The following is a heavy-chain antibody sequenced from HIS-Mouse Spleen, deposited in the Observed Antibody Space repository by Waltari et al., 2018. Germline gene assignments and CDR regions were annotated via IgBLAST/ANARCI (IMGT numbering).Heavy chain of an antibody. CDR2: IYYRGRT. CDR1: GGSISSGGYY. V-gene: IGHV4-31*03. J-gene: IGHJ3*02. CDR3: ARDLAVVGATGGGAFDI. D-gene: IGHD1-26*01. Sequence: QVQLQESGPGLVKPSQTLSLTCTVSGGSISSGGYYWSWIRQHPGKGLEWIGYIYYRGRTYYNPSRKSRVTRSVDTAKNQCSLKLSAVTAADTAVYYCARDLAVVGATGGGAFDIWGQGTMVTVSS.